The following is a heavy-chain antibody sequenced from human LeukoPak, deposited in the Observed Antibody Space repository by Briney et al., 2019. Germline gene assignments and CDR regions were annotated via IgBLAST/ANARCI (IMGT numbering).Heavy chain of an antibody. CDR3: VSFYETY. V-gene: IGHV3-74*01. CDR1: GNYW. Sequence: GGSLRLSCAASGNYWMHWVRQAPGKGLVWVSHINSDGSWTSYADSVKGRFTISKDNAKNTVYLQLNNLRAEDTAVYYCVSFYETYWGRGTLVTVSS. D-gene: IGHD2-2*01. CDR2: INSDGSWT. J-gene: IGHJ4*02.